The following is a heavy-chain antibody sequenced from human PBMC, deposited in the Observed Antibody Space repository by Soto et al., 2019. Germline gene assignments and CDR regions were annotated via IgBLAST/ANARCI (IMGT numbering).Heavy chain of an antibody. J-gene: IGHJ4*02. D-gene: IGHD5-18*01. CDR1: GGSFSGYY. V-gene: IGHV4-34*01. CDR3: ARPRPRYSYGSYFDY. Sequence: QVQLQQWGAGLLKPSETLSLTCAVYGGSFSGYYWSWIRQPPGKGLEWIGEINHSGSTNYNPSLKSRVTISVDTSKNQFSLKLSSVTAADTAVYYCARPRPRYSYGSYFDYWGQGTLVTVSS. CDR2: INHSGST.